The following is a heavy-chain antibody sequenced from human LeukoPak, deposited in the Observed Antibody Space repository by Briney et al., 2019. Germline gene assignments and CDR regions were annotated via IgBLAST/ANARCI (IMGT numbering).Heavy chain of an antibody. CDR2: IYYSGNT. D-gene: IGHD4-17*01. CDR3: ARGLPKHDYGDYGGTWFDP. V-gene: IGHV4-39*07. CDR1: GGSISSSNYY. J-gene: IGHJ5*02. Sequence: SETLSLTCTVSGGSISSSNYYWGWIRQPPGKGLEWIGVIYYSGNTYYTPSLKSRVTMSIDTSKNQFSLRLSSVTAADTALYYCARGLPKHDYGDYGGTWFDPWGQGTLVTVSS.